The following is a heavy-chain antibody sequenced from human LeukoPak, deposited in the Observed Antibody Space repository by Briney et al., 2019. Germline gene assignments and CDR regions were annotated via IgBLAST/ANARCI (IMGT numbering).Heavy chain of an antibody. J-gene: IGHJ4*02. CDR2: INHSGTT. Sequence: KPSETLSLTCAVYGGSFSDFSWNWIRKPPGKGLEWIGEINHSGTTNYNPPLKSRVTISTDTSKNQFSLKMNSVTAADTAMYFCARKPNYPDYWSQGTLVTVSS. CDR1: GGSFSDFS. CDR3: ARKPNYPDY. V-gene: IGHV4-34*01. D-gene: IGHD1-1*01.